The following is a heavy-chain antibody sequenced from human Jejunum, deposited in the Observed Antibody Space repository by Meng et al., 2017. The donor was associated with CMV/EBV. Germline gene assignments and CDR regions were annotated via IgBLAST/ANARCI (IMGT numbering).Heavy chain of an antibody. J-gene: IGHJ4*02. CDR3: ARDPDSILGVSFDY. CDR1: GFTFSHHW. CDR2: IKQDGRDK. Sequence: EVQLMESGGGLVKPGGSLTLSCAASGFTFSHHWMNWVRQAPGRGLEWVANIKQDGRDKYYVDSVKGRFTISRDNAENSLYLQMNSLRTEDTAVYYCARDPDSILGVSFDYWGQGTLVTVVS. D-gene: IGHD1-26*01. V-gene: IGHV3-7*04.